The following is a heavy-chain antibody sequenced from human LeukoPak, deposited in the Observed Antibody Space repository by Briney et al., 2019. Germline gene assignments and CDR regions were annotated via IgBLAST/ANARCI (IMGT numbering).Heavy chain of an antibody. J-gene: IGHJ4*02. CDR3: AKDPHPRRSTTITMDY. D-gene: IGHD2/OR15-2a*01. CDR1: GFTFRDYA. V-gene: IGHV3-23*01. Sequence: HSGGSLRLSCVASGFTFRDYAMSWVRQAPGRGLEWVSVISGTGSGDSTYYADSVKGRFTISRDDSKNTLYLQMNSPRAEDTAVYFCAKDPHPRRSTTITMDYWGQGTLVTVSS. CDR2: ISGTGSGDST.